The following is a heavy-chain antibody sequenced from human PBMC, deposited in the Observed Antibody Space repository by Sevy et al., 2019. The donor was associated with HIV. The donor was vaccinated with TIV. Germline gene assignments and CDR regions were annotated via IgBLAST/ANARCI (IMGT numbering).Heavy chain of an antibody. CDR2: IRGNGGNT. D-gene: IGHD3-16*01. J-gene: IGHJ4*02. Sequence: GGSLRLSCTASEITFSSYDMSWVRQAPGKGMEWVSTIRGNGGNTYYAHSVKGRFTISRDNSKNTLYLQMNSLRAEDTAVYYCASFLRASWGKDDYWGQGTLVTVSS. CDR1: EITFSSYD. CDR3: ASFLRASWGKDDY. V-gene: IGHV3-23*01.